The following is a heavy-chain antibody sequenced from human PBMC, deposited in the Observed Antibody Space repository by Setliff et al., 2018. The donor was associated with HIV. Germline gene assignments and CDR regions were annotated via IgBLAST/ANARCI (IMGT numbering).Heavy chain of an antibody. J-gene: IGHJ6*03. V-gene: IGHV5-10-1*01. D-gene: IGHD6-19*01. Sequence: GESLKISCKGSGYSFTSYWISWVRQMPGKGLGWMGRIDPSDSYTNYSPSFQGHVTISADKSISTAYLQWSSLKASDTAMYYCARRSTAVAGTPYYYYMDVWGKGTTVTVSS. CDR3: ARRSTAVAGTPYYYYMDV. CDR1: GYSFTSYW. CDR2: IDPSDSYT.